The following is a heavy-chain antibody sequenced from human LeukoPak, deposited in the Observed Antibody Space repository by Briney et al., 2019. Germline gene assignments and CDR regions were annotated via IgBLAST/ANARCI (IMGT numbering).Heavy chain of an antibody. Sequence: SSETLSLTCTVSGGSISSSHYYWGWIRQPPWRGLEWIGSIYYSGGTFYNPSLKSRVTISVDTSKNQFSLKLSSVTAADTAVYYCGRDSGSYGNDCWGQGTLVTVSS. CDR2: IYYSGGT. J-gene: IGHJ4*02. CDR1: GGSISSSHYY. CDR3: GRDSGSYGNDC. V-gene: IGHV4-39*01. D-gene: IGHD1-26*01.